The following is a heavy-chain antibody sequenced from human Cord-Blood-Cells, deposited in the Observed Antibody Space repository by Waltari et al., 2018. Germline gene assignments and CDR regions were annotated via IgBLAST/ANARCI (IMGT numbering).Heavy chain of an antibody. CDR1: GYTFTGSS. D-gene: IGHD2-21*01. Sequence: QVQLVQSGAEVKKPGASVRVSCKASGYTFTGSSMHWVRQAPGQGLEWMGWINPNSGGTNYAQKFQGRVTMTRDTSISTAYMELSRLRSDDTAVYYCAWSYCGGDCYSKLGYWGQGTLVTVSS. J-gene: IGHJ4*02. CDR3: AWSYCGGDCYSKLGY. CDR2: INPNSGGT. V-gene: IGHV1-2*02.